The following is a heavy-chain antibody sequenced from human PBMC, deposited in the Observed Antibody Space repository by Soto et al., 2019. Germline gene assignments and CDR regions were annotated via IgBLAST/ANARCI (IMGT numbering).Heavy chain of an antibody. J-gene: IGHJ5*02. D-gene: IGHD3-10*01. CDR2: INSDGSST. CDR1: GFTFSSYW. CDR3: ARDRPHITMVRGVITQYNWFDP. V-gene: IGHV3-74*01. Sequence: GGSLRLSCAASGFTFSSYWMHWVRQAPGKGLVWVSRINSDGSSTSYADSVKGRFTISRDNAKNTLYLQMNSLRAEDTAVYYCARDRPHITMVRGVITQYNWFDPWGQGTLVTVSS.